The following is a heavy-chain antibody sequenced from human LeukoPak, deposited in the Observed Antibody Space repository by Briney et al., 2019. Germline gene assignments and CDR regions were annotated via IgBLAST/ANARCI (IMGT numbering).Heavy chain of an antibody. V-gene: IGHV3-30*18. CDR1: GFTFSSNG. CDR3: AKDYATRWALDY. Sequence: GGSLRLSCEASGFTFSSNGVHWVRQAPGKGLEWVALISYDGVNKFYADSVRGRFIISRDNSKNALYLQMNSLRVEGTAVYYCAKDYATRWALDYWGPGTLVTVSS. CDR2: ISYDGVNK. J-gene: IGHJ4*02. D-gene: IGHD2-2*01.